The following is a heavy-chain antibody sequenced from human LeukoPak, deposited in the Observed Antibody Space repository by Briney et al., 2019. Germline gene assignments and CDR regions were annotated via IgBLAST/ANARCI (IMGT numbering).Heavy chain of an antibody. D-gene: IGHD6-13*01. J-gene: IGHJ4*02. CDR2: ISSSSSYI. V-gene: IGHV3-21*01. Sequence: GGSLRLSCAASGFTFSSYSMNWVRQAPGKGLEWVSSISSSSSYIYYADSVKGRFTISRDNDKNSLYLQMNSLRAEDTAVYYCARAGYSSSWYIGYWGQGTLVTVSS. CDR1: GFTFSSYS. CDR3: ARAGYSSSWYIGY.